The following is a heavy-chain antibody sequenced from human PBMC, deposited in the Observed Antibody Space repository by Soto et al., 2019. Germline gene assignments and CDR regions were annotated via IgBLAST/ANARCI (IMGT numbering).Heavy chain of an antibody. CDR3: AKDHPGYSGYDWQVPDFDY. Sequence: EVQLLESGGGLVQPGGSLRLSCAASGFTFSSYAMNWVRQAPGKGLEWVSAISGSGGSTYYADSVKGRFTISRDNSKNTLYLQMNSLRAEDTAVYYCAKDHPGYSGYDWQVPDFDYWGQGTLVTVSS. V-gene: IGHV3-23*01. J-gene: IGHJ4*02. D-gene: IGHD5-12*01. CDR2: ISGSGGST. CDR1: GFTFSSYA.